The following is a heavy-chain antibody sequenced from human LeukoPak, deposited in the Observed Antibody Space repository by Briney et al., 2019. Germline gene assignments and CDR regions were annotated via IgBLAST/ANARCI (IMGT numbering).Heavy chain of an antibody. CDR1: GFTFSSYA. J-gene: IGHJ4*02. D-gene: IGHD3-10*01. CDR3: AKDLPVLGVIRIPSFDY. Sequence: GGSLRLSCAAAGFTFSSYAMSWARQALGEGLEWVSAVSGSGGSTYSADSVKGRFTNSRDNSKNTLYLQMNSLRAEDTALYYCAKDLPVLGVIRIPSFDYGGQGTLVTVSS. V-gene: IGHV3-23*01. CDR2: VSGSGGST.